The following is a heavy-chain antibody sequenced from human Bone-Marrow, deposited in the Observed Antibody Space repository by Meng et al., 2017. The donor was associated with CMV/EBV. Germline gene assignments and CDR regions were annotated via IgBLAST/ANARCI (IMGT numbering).Heavy chain of an antibody. CDR2: ISYDGSNK. Sequence: GGSLRLSCAASGFTFSSYAMHWVRQAPGKGLEWVAVISYDGSNKYYADSVKGRFTISRDNSKNTLYLQMNSLRAEDTAVYYCARGDLVGATTDYWGQGTLVTVSS. V-gene: IGHV3-30*04. D-gene: IGHD1-26*01. J-gene: IGHJ4*02. CDR1: GFTFSSYA. CDR3: ARGDLVGATTDY.